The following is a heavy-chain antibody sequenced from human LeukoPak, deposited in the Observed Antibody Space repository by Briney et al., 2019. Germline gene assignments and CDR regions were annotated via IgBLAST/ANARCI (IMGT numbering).Heavy chain of an antibody. CDR3: ARDRSGVVRPLQGENWFDP. CDR1: GDSVSGNSVA. D-gene: IGHD1-26*01. Sequence: SQTLSLTCAISGDSVSGNSVAWNWVRQSPSRGLEWLGRTYYRSKGYNDYEVSVKSRVTINPDTSKNQFSLQLNSVTPEDTAVYYCARDRSGVVRPLQGENWFDPWGQGTLVTVSS. CDR2: TYYRSKGYN. J-gene: IGHJ5*02. V-gene: IGHV6-1*01.